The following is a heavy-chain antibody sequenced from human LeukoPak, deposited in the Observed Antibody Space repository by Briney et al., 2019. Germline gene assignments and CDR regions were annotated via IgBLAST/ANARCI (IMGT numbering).Heavy chain of an antibody. Sequence: PGGSLRLSCAASGFTFSSYEMNWVRQARGKGLEWVSFISSSGSTIYYADSVKGRFTISRDNAKNSLYVQMNSLRAENTAVYYCARDGDGYNWGYYFDYRGQGTLVTVSS. D-gene: IGHD5-24*01. J-gene: IGHJ4*02. V-gene: IGHV3-48*03. CDR1: GFTFSSYE. CDR3: ARDGDGYNWGYYFDY. CDR2: ISSSGSTI.